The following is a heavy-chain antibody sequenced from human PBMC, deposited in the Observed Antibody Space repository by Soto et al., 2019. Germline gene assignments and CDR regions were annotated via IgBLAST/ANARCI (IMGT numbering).Heavy chain of an antibody. J-gene: IGHJ2*01. CDR2: ISSSSSFI. V-gene: IGHV3-21*01. CDR3: ARDRDWYFDL. CDR1: GFTLSSFS. Sequence: EVPLVESGGGLVKPGGSLRLSCAASGFTLSSFSMNWVRQAPGKGLEWVSSISSSSSFIYQADSVKGRFTISRDNAKDSLYLQMNSLRAEDTAVYYCARDRDWYFDLWGRGSLVTVSS. D-gene: IGHD3-10*01.